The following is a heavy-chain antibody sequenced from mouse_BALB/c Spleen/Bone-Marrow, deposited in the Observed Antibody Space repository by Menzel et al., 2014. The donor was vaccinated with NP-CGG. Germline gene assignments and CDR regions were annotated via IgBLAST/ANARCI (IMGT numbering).Heavy chain of an antibody. CDR2: IDPANGNT. CDR3: TTYYGSRFTY. CDR1: GFNIKDTY. D-gene: IGHD2-9*01. V-gene: IGHV14-3*02. J-gene: IGHJ3*01. Sequence: VQLQQSGAELVKPGASVKLSCTAYGFNIKDTYMHWVKQRPEQGLEWIGRIDPANGNTKYDPKFQGKATITADTSSNTAYLQLSSLPSEDTAVYYCTTYYGSRFTYWGQGTLVTVSA.